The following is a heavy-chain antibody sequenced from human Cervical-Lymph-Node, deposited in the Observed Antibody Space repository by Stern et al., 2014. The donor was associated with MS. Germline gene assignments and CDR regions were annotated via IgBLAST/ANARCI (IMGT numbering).Heavy chain of an antibody. V-gene: IGHV3-9*01. Sequence: EVQLVESGGDLVQPGRSLRLSCAASGFRFDDYAMYWVRQAPGKGLEWVSEISWSSGKIGYADSVKGRFTISRDNVKNSLFLQMNSLRSEDTASYYCARAIGFCSGGNCEPYYYYGIDVWGQGTRVTVSS. J-gene: IGHJ6*02. CDR2: ISWSSGKI. D-gene: IGHD2-15*01. CDR1: GFRFDDYA. CDR3: ARAIGFCSGGNCEPYYYYGIDV.